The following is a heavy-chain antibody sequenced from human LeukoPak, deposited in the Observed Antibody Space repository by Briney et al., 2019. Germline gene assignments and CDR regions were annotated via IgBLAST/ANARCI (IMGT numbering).Heavy chain of an antibody. CDR3: ARKGWWYNWFDP. J-gene: IGHJ5*02. D-gene: IGHD2-8*02. CDR1: GGSFSGYY. V-gene: IGHV4-34*01. Sequence: SETLSLTCAVYGGSFSGYYWSWIRQPPGGGLEGIGEINHSGSTNYSPSLKSRVTISVDTSKNQFSPKLSSVTPADTAVYYCARKGWWYNWFDPWGQGTLVTVSS. CDR2: INHSGST.